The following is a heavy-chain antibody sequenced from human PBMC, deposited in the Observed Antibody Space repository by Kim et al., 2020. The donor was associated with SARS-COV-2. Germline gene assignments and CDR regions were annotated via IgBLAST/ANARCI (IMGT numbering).Heavy chain of an antibody. V-gene: IGHV3-11*05. D-gene: IGHD2-2*01. J-gene: IGHJ6*02. CDR3: ARVSLEMTDVPAGDYYGMDV. Sequence: RFTISRDNAKNSLYLQMNSLRAEDTAVYYCARVSLEMTDVPAGDYYGMDVWGQGTTVTVSS.